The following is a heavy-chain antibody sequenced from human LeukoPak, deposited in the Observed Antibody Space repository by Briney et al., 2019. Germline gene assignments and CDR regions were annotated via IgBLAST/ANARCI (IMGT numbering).Heavy chain of an antibody. V-gene: IGHV4-59*01. CDR2: IYYSGST. D-gene: IGHD5-12*01. J-gene: IGHJ3*02. CDR1: GGSISSYY. CDR3: ARERGYMAFDI. Sequence: SETLSLTCTVSGGSISSYYWSWIRQPPGKGLEWIGYIYYSGSTNYNPSLKSRATISVDTSENQFSLKLSSVTAADTAVYYCARERGYMAFDIWGQGTMVTVSS.